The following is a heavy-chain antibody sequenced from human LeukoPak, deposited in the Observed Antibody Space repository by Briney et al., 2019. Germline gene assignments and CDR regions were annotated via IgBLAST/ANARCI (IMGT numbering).Heavy chain of an antibody. D-gene: IGHD3-22*01. Sequence: PGGSLRLSCAASGFAFSSYAMSWVRQAPGKGLEWVSAISGSGDSTYYTDSVKGRFTISRDNSRNTLYLQMNSLRAEDTAVYYCAKDRLNYYDSSGYFSHFNWFDPWGQGTLVTVSS. V-gene: IGHV3-23*01. CDR1: GFAFSSYA. CDR3: AKDRLNYYDSSGYFSHFNWFDP. J-gene: IGHJ5*02. CDR2: ISGSGDST.